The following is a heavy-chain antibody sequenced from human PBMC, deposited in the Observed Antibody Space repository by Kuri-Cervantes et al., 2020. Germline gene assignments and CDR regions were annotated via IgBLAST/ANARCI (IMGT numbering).Heavy chain of an antibody. D-gene: IGHD3-22*01. Sequence: LSLTCAASGFTFSSYGMHWVRQAPGKGLEWVAVISYDGSNKYYADSVKGRFTISRDNSKNTLYLQMNSLRAEDTAVYYCAAAPLGDYYYDSSGYYALPGVERDYWGQGTLVTVSS. V-gene: IGHV3-30*03. J-gene: IGHJ4*02. CDR1: GFTFSSYG. CDR3: AAAPLGDYYYDSSGYYALPGVERDY. CDR2: ISYDGSNK.